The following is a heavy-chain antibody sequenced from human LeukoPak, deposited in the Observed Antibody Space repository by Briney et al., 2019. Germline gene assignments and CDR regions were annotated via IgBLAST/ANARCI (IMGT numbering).Heavy chain of an antibody. CDR2: ISGSGSST. J-gene: IGHJ3*02. D-gene: IGHD1-26*01. CDR3: ARGESGDAFDI. CDR1: GFTFTSYG. Sequence: PGGSLRLSCAASGFTFTSYGMSWVRQAPGKGLEWVSVISGSGSSTYYAHSVKGRFTISRDNSKNTLSLQMNSLRAEDTAVYYCARGESGDAFDIWGQGTMVTVSS. V-gene: IGHV3-23*01.